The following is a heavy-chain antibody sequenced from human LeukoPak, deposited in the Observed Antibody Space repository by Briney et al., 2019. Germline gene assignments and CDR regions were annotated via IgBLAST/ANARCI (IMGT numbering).Heavy chain of an antibody. CDR2: INPNSGGT. D-gene: IGHD2-2*01. Sequence: GASVKVSCKASGYTFTGYYMHWARQAPGQGLEWMGWINPNSGGTNYAQKFQGRVTMTRDTSISTAYMELSRLRSDDTAVYYCARALARDIVVVPAALDYWGQGTLVTVSS. CDR1: GYTFTGYY. V-gene: IGHV1-2*02. J-gene: IGHJ4*02. CDR3: ARALARDIVVVPAALDY.